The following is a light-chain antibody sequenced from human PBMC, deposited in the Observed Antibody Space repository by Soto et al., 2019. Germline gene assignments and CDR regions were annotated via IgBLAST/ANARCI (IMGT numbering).Light chain of an antibody. CDR1: SSDIGGYNF. V-gene: IGLV2-14*01. Sequence: QSALTQPASVSGSPGQSITISCTGTSSDIGGYNFVSWYQHHPGKAPKLMIYEVNNRPSWVSIRFSGSKSGNTASLTISGLQTEDEADYYCSSFTTSSTLVVFGGGNKLTVL. CDR2: EVN. CDR3: SSFTTSSTLVV. J-gene: IGLJ2*01.